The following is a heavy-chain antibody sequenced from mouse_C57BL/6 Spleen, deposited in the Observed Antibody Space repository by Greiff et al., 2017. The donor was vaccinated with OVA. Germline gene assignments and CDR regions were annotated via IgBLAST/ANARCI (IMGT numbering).Heavy chain of an antibody. CDR3: AREDYYGSSNYWYFDV. Sequence: QVQLQQPGTELVKPGASVKLSCKASGYTFTSYWMHWVKQRPGQGLGWIGNINPSNGGTNYNEKFKSKATLTVDKSSSTAYMQLSSLTSEDSAVYYCAREDYYGSSNYWYFDVWGTGTTVTVSS. V-gene: IGHV1-53*01. CDR2: INPSNGGT. D-gene: IGHD1-1*01. J-gene: IGHJ1*03. CDR1: GYTFTSYW.